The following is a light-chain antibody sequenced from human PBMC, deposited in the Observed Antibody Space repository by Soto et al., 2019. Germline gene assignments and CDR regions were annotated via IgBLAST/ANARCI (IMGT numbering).Light chain of an antibody. CDR2: SSN. CDR1: SSNIGSNY. CDR3: AAWDDSLSGWV. J-gene: IGLJ3*02. V-gene: IGLV1-47*02. Sequence: QSVLTQPPSASGTPGQRVTIYCSGSSSNIGSNYVYWYQQLPGTAPKLLIYSSNQRPSGVPDRFSGSKSGTSASLAISGLRSEDEADYYCAAWDDSLSGWVFGGGTKVTVL.